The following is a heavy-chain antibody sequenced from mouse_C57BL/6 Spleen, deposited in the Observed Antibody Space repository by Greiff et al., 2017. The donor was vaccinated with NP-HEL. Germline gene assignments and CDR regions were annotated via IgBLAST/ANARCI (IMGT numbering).Heavy chain of an antibody. CDR1: GYAFSSSW. CDR2: IYPGDGDT. CDR3: ARSGPWDLFAY. Sequence: VQLVESGPELVKPGASVKISCKASGYAFSSSWMNWVKQRPGQGLEWIGRIYPGDGDTNYNGKFKGKATLTADKSSSTAYMQLSSLTSEDSAVYFCARSGPWDLFAYWGQGTLVTVSA. D-gene: IGHD4-1*01. J-gene: IGHJ3*01. V-gene: IGHV1-82*01.